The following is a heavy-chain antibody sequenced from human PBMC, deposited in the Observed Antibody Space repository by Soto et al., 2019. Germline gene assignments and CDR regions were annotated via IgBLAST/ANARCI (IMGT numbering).Heavy chain of an antibody. CDR2: IYYSGST. V-gene: IGHV4-39*01. Sequence: SETLSLTCTVSGGSISSRSYYWGWIRQPPGKGLEWIANIYYSGSTYYNPSLKSRVTISVDTSQNQFSLKLSSVTAADTDVYYCASLYGDYVDSWGQGTLVTVSS. CDR1: GGSISSRSYY. D-gene: IGHD4-17*01. J-gene: IGHJ4*02. CDR3: ASLYGDYVDS.